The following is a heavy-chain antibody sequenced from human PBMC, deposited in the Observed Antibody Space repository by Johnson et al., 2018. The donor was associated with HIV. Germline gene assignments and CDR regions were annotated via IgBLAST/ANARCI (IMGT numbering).Heavy chain of an antibody. V-gene: IGHV3-30-3*01. CDR1: GFTFNVYA. J-gene: IGHJ3*02. D-gene: IGHD5-18*01. CDR2: ISYDGSKK. CDR3: ACGYPYCHDAFDI. Sequence: QVQLVESGGGVVQPGRSLRLSCAASGFTFNVYALHWVRQAPGKGLEWVAVISYDGSKKDYADSVKGRFTISRDNSTNTLFLQMNSLRAEDTAVYYCACGYPYCHDAFDIWGPGTIVTVSS.